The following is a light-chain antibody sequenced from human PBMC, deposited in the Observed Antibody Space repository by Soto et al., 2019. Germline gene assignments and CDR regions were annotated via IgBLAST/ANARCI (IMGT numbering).Light chain of an antibody. Sequence: QPVLTQPPSASGTPGQRVTISCSGSSSNIGRNTVNWYQHLPGTAPKLLIHTNNQRPSGVPDRFSGSKSGTSASLAISGLQSEDESDYYCAAWDDSLNGRVFGGGTKLTVL. J-gene: IGLJ3*02. V-gene: IGLV1-44*01. CDR2: TNN. CDR1: SSNIGRNT. CDR3: AAWDDSLNGRV.